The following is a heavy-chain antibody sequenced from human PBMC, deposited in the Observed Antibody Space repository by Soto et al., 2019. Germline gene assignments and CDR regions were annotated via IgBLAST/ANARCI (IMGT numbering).Heavy chain of an antibody. V-gene: IGHV1-18*01. D-gene: IGHD3-16*01. CDR1: GYIFVNYG. CDR2: ISPYSGNT. CDR3: ALVDNYVTPPPQDV. J-gene: IGHJ6*02. Sequence: QVQLVQSGDEVRKPGSSVKVSCKASGYIFVNYGIAWVRQAPGQGLECMGWISPYSGNTHYASKVQGRLTMXTXTXXSTAYMDLGSLTADDTAVYYCALVDNYVTPPPQDVWGQGTTVTVSS.